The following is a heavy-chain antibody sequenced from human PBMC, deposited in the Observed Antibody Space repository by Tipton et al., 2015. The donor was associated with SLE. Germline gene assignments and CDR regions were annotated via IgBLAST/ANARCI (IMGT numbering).Heavy chain of an antibody. CDR2: IYYSGIT. CDR3: ARSLFHDFWSGYYYFDN. D-gene: IGHD3-3*01. CDR1: GGSFSSTTHY. V-gene: IGHV4-39*02. Sequence: TLSLTCTVSGGSFSSTTHYWGWIRQPPGKGLEWNGGIYYSGITYHNPSLGSRISISGDTSKNLFSLKLSEVTAADTAVYYCARSLFHDFWSGYYYFDNWNQGTLVTVSS. J-gene: IGHJ4*02.